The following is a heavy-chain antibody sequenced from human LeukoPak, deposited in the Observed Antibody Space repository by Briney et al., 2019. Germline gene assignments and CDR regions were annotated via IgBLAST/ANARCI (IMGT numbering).Heavy chain of an antibody. J-gene: IGHJ4*01. CDR3: LFRFSESDY. CDR2: MNPSSGNT. V-gene: IGHV1-8*01. Sequence: ASVKVSCKASGYTFTSYDINWVRQATGQGLEWMGWMNPSSGNTGYAQKFQGRVTMTRNISISTAYMELSSLRSEDTAVYYCLFRFSESDYWGHGTLVTVYS. D-gene: IGHD3-3*01. CDR1: GYTFTSYD.